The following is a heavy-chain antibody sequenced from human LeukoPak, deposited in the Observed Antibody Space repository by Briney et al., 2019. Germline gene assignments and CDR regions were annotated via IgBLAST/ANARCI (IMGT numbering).Heavy chain of an antibody. CDR3: ARRGIAAAGYDY. CDR1: GGSISSYY. D-gene: IGHD6-13*01. V-gene: IGHV4-59*08. CDR2: IYYSGTT. Sequence: SETLSLTCTVSGGSISSYYWSWIRQPQGKGLEWIGYIYYSGTTNYNPSLKSRVTILVDTSKNQFSLNLSSVTAADTAVYYCARRGIAAAGYDYWGQGTLVTVSS. J-gene: IGHJ4*02.